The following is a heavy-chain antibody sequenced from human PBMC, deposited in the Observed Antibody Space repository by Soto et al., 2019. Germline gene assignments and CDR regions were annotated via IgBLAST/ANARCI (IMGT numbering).Heavy chain of an antibody. CDR3: ARDRVESGYPEYFQH. J-gene: IGHJ1*01. V-gene: IGHV3-74*01. D-gene: IGHD3-22*01. CDR2: IQSDGSSI. CDR1: GFSFNNYW. Sequence: GGSLRLSCAASGFSFNNYWMHWVRQVPGKGLMWVSRIQSDGSSIDYADSVKGRFTISRDNAKNSLYLQMNSLRAEDTAVYYCARDRVESGYPEYFQHWGQGTLVTVSS.